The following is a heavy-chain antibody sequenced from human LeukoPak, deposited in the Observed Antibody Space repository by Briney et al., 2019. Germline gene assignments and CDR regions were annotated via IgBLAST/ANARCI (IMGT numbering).Heavy chain of an antibody. CDR1: GFTFSSYR. CDR2: ISSSSSYI. V-gene: IGHV3-21*01. D-gene: IGHD6-13*01. Sequence: PGGSLRLSCAASGFTFSSYRMNWVRQAPGKGLEWVLSISSSSSYIYYADSVKGRFTISRDNAKNSLYLQMNSLRAEDTAVYYCARDHGSWYGYSVDAFDIWGQGTMVTVSS. CDR3: ARDHGSWYGYSVDAFDI. J-gene: IGHJ3*02.